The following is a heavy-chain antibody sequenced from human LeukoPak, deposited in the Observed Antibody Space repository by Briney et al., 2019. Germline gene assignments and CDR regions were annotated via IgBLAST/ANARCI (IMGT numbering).Heavy chain of an antibody. J-gene: IGHJ3*02. CDR1: GFTFSSYE. CDR2: ISSSGSTI. Sequence: PGGSLRLSCAASGFTFSSYEMNWVRQAPGKGLEWVSYISSSGSTIYYADSVKGRFTISRDNAKNSLYLQMNSLRAEDTAVYYCAREGVLEVASIWFGELNAFDIWGQGTMVTVSS. V-gene: IGHV3-48*03. D-gene: IGHD3-10*01. CDR3: AREGVLEVASIWFGELNAFDI.